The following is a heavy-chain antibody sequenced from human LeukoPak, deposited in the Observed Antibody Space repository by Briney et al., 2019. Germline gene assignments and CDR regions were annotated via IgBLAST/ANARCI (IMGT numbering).Heavy chain of an antibody. D-gene: IGHD6-13*01. J-gene: IGHJ5*02. Sequence: SETLSLTCTVSGGSISSYYWSWIRQPAGKGLEWIGRIYTSGSTNYNPSLKSRVTMSVDTSKNQFSLKLSSVTAADTAVYYCARFEEGDSSSYNWFDPWGQGTLVTVSS. CDR3: ARFEEGDSSSYNWFDP. V-gene: IGHV4-4*07. CDR2: IYTSGST. CDR1: GGSISSYY.